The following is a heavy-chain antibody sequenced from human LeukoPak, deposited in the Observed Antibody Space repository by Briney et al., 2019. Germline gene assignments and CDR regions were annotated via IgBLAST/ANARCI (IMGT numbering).Heavy chain of an antibody. CDR3: ARGRGTYGLYYFDY. Sequence: GGSLRLSCTASGFTFSTFWMTWVSQAPGNGLEWVANIKQDGSEQYYMDSVKGRFTISRDNAKISLSLQMNSLRAEDTALYYCARGRGTYGLYYFDYWGQGSLVTVSS. J-gene: IGHJ4*02. V-gene: IGHV3-7*04. CDR1: GFTFSTFW. D-gene: IGHD3-10*01. CDR2: IKQDGSEQ.